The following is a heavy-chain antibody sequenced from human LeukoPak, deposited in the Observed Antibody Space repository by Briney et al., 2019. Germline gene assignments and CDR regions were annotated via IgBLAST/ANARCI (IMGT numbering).Heavy chain of an antibody. J-gene: IGHJ4*02. V-gene: IGHV3-49*04. Sequence: PGGSLRLSCTASGFTFGDYSLSWVRQAPGKVLDWVGFIRSKTFGGTTEYAASVKGRFTISRDDSKSIAYLQMNSLRAEDTAAYYCVKEGGHKIPFDYWGQGTLVTVSS. D-gene: IGHD1-26*01. CDR2: IRSKTFGGTT. CDR1: GFTFGDYS. CDR3: VKEGGHKIPFDY.